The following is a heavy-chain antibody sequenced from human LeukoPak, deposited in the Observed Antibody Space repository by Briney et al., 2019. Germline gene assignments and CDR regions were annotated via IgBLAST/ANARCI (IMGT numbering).Heavy chain of an antibody. Sequence: AASLKFSSKGSGYSFTSYWIGWVRQMPGKGVEWMVMIYPGDSDTRYSPSFQGQVTISADKSISTAYLQGSSLKASDTAMYYCARRVAVGWFDPWGQGTLVTVSS. CDR3: ARRVAVGWFDP. J-gene: IGHJ5*02. V-gene: IGHV5-51*01. CDR2: IYPGDSDT. D-gene: IGHD6-19*01. CDR1: GYSFTSYW.